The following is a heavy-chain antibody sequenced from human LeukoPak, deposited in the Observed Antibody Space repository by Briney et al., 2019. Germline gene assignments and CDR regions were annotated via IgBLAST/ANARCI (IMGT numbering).Heavy chain of an antibody. J-gene: IGHJ5*02. CDR1: GGSISSSNYY. CDR3: ARLSQWFDP. CDR2: IYYSGST. D-gene: IGHD3-16*02. V-gene: IGHV4-39*01. Sequence: PSETLSLTCTVSGGSISSSNYYWGWIRQPPGKGLEWIGSIYYSGSTYYSPSLKSRVTISVDTSKNQFSLKLSSVTAADTAVYYCARLSQWFDPWGQGTLVTVSS.